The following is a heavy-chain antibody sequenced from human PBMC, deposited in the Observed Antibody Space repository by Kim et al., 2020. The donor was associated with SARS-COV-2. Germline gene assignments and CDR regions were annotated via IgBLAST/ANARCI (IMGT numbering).Heavy chain of an antibody. V-gene: IGHV1-24*01. CDR2: FDPEDGEA. CDR1: GYTLTELS. CDR3: ATGAPGEQWLTNWFDP. D-gene: IGHD6-19*01. Sequence: ASVKVSCKVSGYTLTELSIHWVRQAPGKGLEWMGGFDPEDGEAIYAQKFRGRVTMTEDTSTDTAYMELSSLRYEDTAVYYCATGAPGEQWLTNWFDPWGQGTLVTVSS. J-gene: IGHJ5*02.